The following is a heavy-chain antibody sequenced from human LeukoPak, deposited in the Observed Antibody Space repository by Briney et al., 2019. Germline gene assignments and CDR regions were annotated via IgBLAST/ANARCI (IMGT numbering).Heavy chain of an antibody. CDR3: ANCPHHPTPDGHGYSSSWYVH. V-gene: IGHV4-59*01. CDR1: GGSISSYY. CDR2: IYYSGST. J-gene: IGHJ5*02. Sequence: SETLSLTCTVSGGSISSYYWSWIRQPPGKGLQWIGYIYYSGSTNYNPSLKSRVTISVDTSKNQFSLKLSSVTAADTAVYYCANCPHHPTPDGHGYSSSWYVHWGQGTLVTVSS. D-gene: IGHD6-13*01.